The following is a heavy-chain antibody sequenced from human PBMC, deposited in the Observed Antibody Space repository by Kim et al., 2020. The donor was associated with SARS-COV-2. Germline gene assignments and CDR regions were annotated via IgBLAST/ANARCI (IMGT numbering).Heavy chain of an antibody. CDR2: IYYSGST. J-gene: IGHJ3*02. V-gene: IGHV4-59*08. CDR3: ARWGKDDILTGYSTVGAFDI. Sequence: SETLSLTCTVSGGSISSYYWSWIRQPPGKGLEWIGYIYYSGSTNYNPSLKSRVTISVDTSKNQFSLKLSSVTAADTAVYYCARWGKDDILTGYSTVGAFDIWGQGTMVTVSS. CDR1: GGSISSYY. D-gene: IGHD3-9*01.